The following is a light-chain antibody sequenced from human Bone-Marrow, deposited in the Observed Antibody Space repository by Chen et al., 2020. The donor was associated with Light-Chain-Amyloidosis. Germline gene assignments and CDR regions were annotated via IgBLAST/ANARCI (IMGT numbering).Light chain of an antibody. V-gene: IGKV3-11*01. J-gene: IGKJ5*01. Sequence: EVVLTQSPATLSLSPGDRATLSCRASQSVNRYLAWYQQRPGQAPRLLVFDASDRATGVPARFSGNGSGTDFSLTISSLESEDFAVYYCQQYGDRPPITFGQGTRLEIK. CDR3: QQYGDRPPIT. CDR2: DAS. CDR1: QSVNRY.